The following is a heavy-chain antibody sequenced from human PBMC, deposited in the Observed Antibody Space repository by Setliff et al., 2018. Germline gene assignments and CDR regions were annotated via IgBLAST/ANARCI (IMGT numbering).Heavy chain of an antibody. D-gene: IGHD2-2*01. CDR3: ARTHCTTTSCFYFHY. CDR2: MFDNVGT. V-gene: IGHV4-38-2*01. J-gene: IGHJ4*02. CDR1: NFSVNSGYT. Sequence: KPSETLSLTCAESNFSVNSGYTWGWIRQPPGKGLEWIGIMFDNVGTFYNPSLKSRVTMSVDMSKGELSLKLTFVTAADTAVYYCARTHCTTTSCFYFHYWGQGTVVTVSS.